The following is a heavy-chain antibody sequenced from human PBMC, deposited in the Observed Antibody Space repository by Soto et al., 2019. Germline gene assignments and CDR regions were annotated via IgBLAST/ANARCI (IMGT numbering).Heavy chain of an antibody. CDR3: ARSLDSSGYYPRWYYYGMDV. Sequence: SETLSLTCAVSGGSISSSNWWSWVRQPPGKGLEWIGEIYHSGSTNYNPSLKSRVTISVDKSKNQFSLKLSSVTAADTAVYYCARSLDSSGYYPRWYYYGMDVWGQGTTVTVSS. CDR2: IYHSGST. J-gene: IGHJ6*02. D-gene: IGHD3-22*01. CDR1: GGSISSSNW. V-gene: IGHV4-4*02.